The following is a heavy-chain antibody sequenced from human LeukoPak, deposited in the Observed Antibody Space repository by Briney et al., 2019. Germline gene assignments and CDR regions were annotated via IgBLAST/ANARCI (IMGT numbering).Heavy chain of an antibody. J-gene: IGHJ5*02. V-gene: IGHV3-9*01. CDR2: ISWNSGSI. D-gene: IGHD3-3*01. CDR1: GFTFDDYA. CDR3: ARIWSTIFGVVTP. Sequence: TGGSLRLSCAASGFTFDDYAMHWVRQAPGKGLEWVSGISWNSGSIGYADSVKGRFAISRDNAKNSLYLQMNSLRAEDTALYYCARIWSTIFGVVTPWGQGTLVTVSS.